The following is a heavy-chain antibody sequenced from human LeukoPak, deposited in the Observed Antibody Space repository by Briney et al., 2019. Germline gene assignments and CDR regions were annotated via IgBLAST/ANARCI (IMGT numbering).Heavy chain of an antibody. CDR3: ARVRGYYFDY. J-gene: IGHJ4*02. D-gene: IGHD3-10*01. V-gene: IGHV4-34*01. Sequence: NPSETLSLTCAVYGGSFSGYYWSWIRQPPGKGLEWIGEINHSGSTNYNPSLKSRATISVGTSKNQFSLKLSSVTAADTAVYYCARVRGYYFDYWGQGTLVTVSS. CDR1: GGSFSGYY. CDR2: INHSGST.